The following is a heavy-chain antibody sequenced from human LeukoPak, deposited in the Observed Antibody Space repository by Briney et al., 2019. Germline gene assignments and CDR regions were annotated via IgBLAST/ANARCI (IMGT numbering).Heavy chain of an antibody. CDR3: ARGIYYGSYY. Sequence: PGGSLRLSCAASGFTFSSYAMHWVRQAPGKGLEWVAVISYDGSNKYYADSVKGRFTISRDNSKNTLYLQMNSLRAEDTAVYYCARGIYYGSYYWGQGTLVTVSS. D-gene: IGHD3-10*01. CDR2: ISYDGSNK. V-gene: IGHV3-30-3*01. CDR1: GFTFSSYA. J-gene: IGHJ4*02.